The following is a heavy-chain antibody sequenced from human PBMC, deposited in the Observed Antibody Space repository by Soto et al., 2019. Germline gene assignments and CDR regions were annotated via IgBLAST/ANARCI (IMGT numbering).Heavy chain of an antibody. CDR2: MNPNSGNT. CDR3: ARVTTVTTAYAFDI. CDR1: GYTFTSYD. D-gene: IGHD4-17*01. J-gene: IGHJ3*02. Sequence: QVQLVQSGAEVKKPGASVKVSCKASGYTFTSYDINWVRQATGQGLEWMGWMNPNSGNTGYAQKFQGRVTMTRNTSISTAYMELRSLRSEDTAVYSCARVTTVTTAYAFDIWGQGTMVTVSS. V-gene: IGHV1-8*01.